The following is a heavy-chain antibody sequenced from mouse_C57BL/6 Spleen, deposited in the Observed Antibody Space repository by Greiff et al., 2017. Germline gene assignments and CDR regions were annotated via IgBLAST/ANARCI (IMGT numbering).Heavy chain of an antibody. D-gene: IGHD1-1*01. Sequence: DVQLVESGGDLVKPGGSLKLSCAASGFTFSSYGMSWVRQTPDKRLEWVATISSGGSYTDYPDSVKGRFTIARDNAKNTLYLQLSSLKSEDTAMYYCARQGDYGSSSYWYFDVWGTGTTVTVSS. CDR1: GFTFSSYG. V-gene: IGHV5-6*01. CDR3: ARQGDYGSSSYWYFDV. CDR2: ISSGGSYT. J-gene: IGHJ1*03.